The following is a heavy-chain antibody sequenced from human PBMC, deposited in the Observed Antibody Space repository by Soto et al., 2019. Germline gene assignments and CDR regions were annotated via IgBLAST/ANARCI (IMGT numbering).Heavy chain of an antibody. D-gene: IGHD3-3*01. CDR2: IWYDGSNK. Sequence: GGSLRLSCAASGFPFSSYGMHWVRQAPGKGLEWVAVIWYDGSNKYYADSVKGRFTISKDNSKNTLYLQMNSLKAEDTAVYYCARAVQYYDFWSAYPYYYMDVWGKGTTVTVSS. V-gene: IGHV3-33*01. CDR1: GFPFSSYG. CDR3: ARAVQYYDFWSAYPYYYMDV. J-gene: IGHJ6*03.